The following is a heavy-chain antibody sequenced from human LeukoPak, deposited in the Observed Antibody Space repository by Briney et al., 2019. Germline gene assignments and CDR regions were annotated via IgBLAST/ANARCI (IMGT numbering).Heavy chain of an antibody. CDR3: ARVGITMVRGVGNWFDP. V-gene: IGHV1-2*02. CDR1: GYTFTGYY. J-gene: IGHJ5*02. D-gene: IGHD3-10*01. CDR2: INHNSGGT. Sequence: GASVKVSCKASGYTFTGYYMHWVRQAPGQALEWMGRINHNSGGTNYAQNFQGRVTMTRDTSISTAYMELSRLRSDDTAVYYCARVGITMVRGVGNWFDPWGQGTLVTVSS.